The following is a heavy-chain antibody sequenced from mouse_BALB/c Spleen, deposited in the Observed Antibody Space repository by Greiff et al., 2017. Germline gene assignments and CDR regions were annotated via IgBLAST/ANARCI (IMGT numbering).Heavy chain of an antibody. D-gene: IGHD2-10*01. Sequence: VHVKQSGAELVKPGASVKLSCTASGFNIKDTYMHWVKQRPEQGLEWIGRIDPANGNTKYDPKFQGKATITADTSSNTAYLQLSSLTSEDTAVYYCAPTYYGNYARAMDYWGQGTSVTVSS. CDR1: GFNIKDTY. V-gene: IGHV14-3*02. J-gene: IGHJ4*01. CDR2: IDPANGNT. CDR3: APTYYGNYARAMDY.